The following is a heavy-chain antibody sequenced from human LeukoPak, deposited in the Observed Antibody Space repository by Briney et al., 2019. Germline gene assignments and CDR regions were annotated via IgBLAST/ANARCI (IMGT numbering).Heavy chain of an antibody. CDR1: GITFSSYS. CDR2: ISSSSSYI. J-gene: IGHJ4*02. Sequence: GGSLRLSCADSGITFSSYSMNWVRQAPGKGLEWVSTISSSSSYIYYADSVKGRFTIARDNAKNSLYLQMNSLRAEDTAAYYCARGIAVAGSPYFDYWGQGTLVTVSS. D-gene: IGHD6-19*01. V-gene: IGHV3-21*01. CDR3: ARGIAVAGSPYFDY.